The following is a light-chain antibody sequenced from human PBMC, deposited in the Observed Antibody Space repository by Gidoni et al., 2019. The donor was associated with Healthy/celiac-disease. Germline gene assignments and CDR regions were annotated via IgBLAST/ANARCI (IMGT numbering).Light chain of an antibody. CDR3: QTWDSSTVV. J-gene: IGLJ2*01. CDR2: QYS. V-gene: IGLV3-1*01. Sequence: SYELTQPPSMSVSPGQTASITCSGDRLGDKYASWYQQKAGQSPVLVIYQYSKRPSGIPERFSGSNSGNTATLTISGTQAMDEADYYCQTWDSSTVVFGGGTKLTAL. CDR1: RLGDKY.